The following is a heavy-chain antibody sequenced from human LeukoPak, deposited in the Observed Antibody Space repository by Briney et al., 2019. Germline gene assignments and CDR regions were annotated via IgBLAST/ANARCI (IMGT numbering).Heavy chain of an antibody. D-gene: IGHD3-22*01. Sequence: GGSLRLSCAASGFTFSSCSMNWVRQAPGKGMEWVSSISSSSSYIYYADSVKGRFTISRDNAKNSLYLQMNSLRAEDTAVYYCARDESSGYSYGYWGQGTLVTVSS. V-gene: IGHV3-21*01. CDR3: ARDESSGYSYGY. CDR2: ISSSSSYI. J-gene: IGHJ4*02. CDR1: GFTFSSCS.